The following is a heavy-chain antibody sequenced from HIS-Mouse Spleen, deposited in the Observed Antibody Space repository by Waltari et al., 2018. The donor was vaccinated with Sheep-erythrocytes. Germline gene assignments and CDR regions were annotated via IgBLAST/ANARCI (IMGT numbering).Heavy chain of an antibody. Sequence: SSLRQPPGKGLECIGEINHSGNTTYNPSLKSRVTITVDTSKNQFSLKLSSVTAADTAVYYCARGTERELRRGDAFDIWGQGTMVTVSS. V-gene: IGHV4-34*01. J-gene: IGHJ3*02. CDR3: ARGTERELRRGDAFDI. CDR2: INHSGNT. D-gene: IGHD1-7*01.